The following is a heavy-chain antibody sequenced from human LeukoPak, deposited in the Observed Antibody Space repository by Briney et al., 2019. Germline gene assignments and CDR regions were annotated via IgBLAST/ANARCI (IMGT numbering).Heavy chain of an antibody. J-gene: IGHJ4*02. V-gene: IGHV3-48*04. CDR2: ISSSGSTI. CDR1: GFTFNTYW. D-gene: IGHD4-23*01. Sequence: GGSLRLSCAASGFTFNTYWMSWVRQAPGKGLEWVSYISSSGSTIYYADSVKGRFTISRDNAKNSLYLQMNSLRAEDTAVYYCARAPLAGRNFMNSFDYWGQGTLVTVSS. CDR3: ARAPLAGRNFMNSFDY.